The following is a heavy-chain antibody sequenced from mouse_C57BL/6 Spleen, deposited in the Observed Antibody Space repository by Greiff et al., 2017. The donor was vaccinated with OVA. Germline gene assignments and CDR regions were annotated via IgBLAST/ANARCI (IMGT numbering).Heavy chain of an antibody. CDR3: AREYYYAMDY. CDR1: GYSITSGYY. J-gene: IGHJ4*01. V-gene: IGHV3-6*01. CDR2: ISYDGSN. Sequence: ESGPGLVKPSQSLSLTCSVTGYSITSGYYWNWIRQFPGNKLEWMGYISYDGSNNYNPSLKNRISITRDTSKNQLCLKLNSVTTEDTATYYCAREYYYAMDYWGQGTSVTVSS.